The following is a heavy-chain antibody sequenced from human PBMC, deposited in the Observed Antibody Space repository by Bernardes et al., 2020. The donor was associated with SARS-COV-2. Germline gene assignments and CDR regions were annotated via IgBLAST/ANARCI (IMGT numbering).Heavy chain of an antibody. CDR3: AKVVSGPVVGEDSFDS. Sequence: SEPLSLTCAVYGGSFSGYYWSWIRQPPGKGLEWIGEINHSGSTNYNPSLTSRVTISLDTSKNTLYLQMNSLGVDDTAIFYCAKVVSGPVVGEDSFDSWGQGTLVIVSS. V-gene: IGHV4-34*10. CDR1: GGSFSGYY. J-gene: IGHJ4*02. CDR2: INHSGST. D-gene: IGHD3-22*01.